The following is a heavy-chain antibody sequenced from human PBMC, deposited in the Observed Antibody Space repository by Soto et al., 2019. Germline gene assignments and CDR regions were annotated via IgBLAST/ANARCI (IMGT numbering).Heavy chain of an antibody. CDR3: ARPSKLLAEPYYYGMDV. D-gene: IGHD1-26*01. Sequence: GESLKISCKVSGYSLSSYWIGWVRQMPGKGLEWMGIIYPGDSDTRYSPSFQGQVTISADKSISTAYLQWSSLKASATAMYYCARPSKLLAEPYYYGMDVWGQGASVTVSS. J-gene: IGHJ6*02. CDR1: GYSLSSYW. V-gene: IGHV5-51*01. CDR2: IYPGDSDT.